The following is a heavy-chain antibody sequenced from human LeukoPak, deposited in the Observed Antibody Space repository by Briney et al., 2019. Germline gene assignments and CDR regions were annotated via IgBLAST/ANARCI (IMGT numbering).Heavy chain of an antibody. CDR2: INHTGST. D-gene: IGHD3-9*01. J-gene: IGHJ4*02. V-gene: IGHV4-34*01. CDR3: ARGPVRLARPYDY. CDR1: GGSISSADFY. Sequence: PSQTLSLTCAVSGGSISSADFYWSWIRQPPGKGLEWIGEINHTGSTNYNPSFKSRVTMSADTPKNQLSLNLTSVTAADTAVYYCARGPVRLARPYDYWGQGTLVTVSS.